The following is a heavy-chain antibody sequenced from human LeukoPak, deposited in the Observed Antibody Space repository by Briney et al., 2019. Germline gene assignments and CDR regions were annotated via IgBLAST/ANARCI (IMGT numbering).Heavy chain of an antibody. CDR2: INHSGST. D-gene: IGHD3-10*01. Sequence: GSLRLSCAASGFTFSSYGMHWVRQAPGKGLEWIGEINHSGSTNYNPSLKSRVTISVDTSKNQFSLKLSSVTAADTAVYYCASRFGDEKTDDYWGQGTLVTVSS. V-gene: IGHV4-34*01. CDR3: ASRFGDEKTDDY. CDR1: GFTFSSYG. J-gene: IGHJ4*02.